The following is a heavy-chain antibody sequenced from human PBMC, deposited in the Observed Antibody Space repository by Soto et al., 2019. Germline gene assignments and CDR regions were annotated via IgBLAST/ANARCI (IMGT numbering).Heavy chain of an antibody. J-gene: IGHJ5*02. CDR2: IYYSGST. CDR1: GGSISSGGYY. V-gene: IGHV4-31*03. D-gene: IGHD2-2*01. CDR3: ARAVVPAANYNWFDP. Sequence: PSETLSLTCTVSGGSISSGGYYWSWIRQHPGKGLEWIGYIYYSGSTYYNPSLKSRVTISVDTSKNQFSLKLSSVTAADTAVYYCARAVVPAANYNWFDPWGQGTLVTVSS.